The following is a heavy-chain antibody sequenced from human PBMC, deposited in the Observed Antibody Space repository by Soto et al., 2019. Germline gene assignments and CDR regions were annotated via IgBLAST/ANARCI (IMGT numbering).Heavy chain of an antibody. CDR1: VYTFTSYG. Sequence: ASVKVSCKASVYTFTSYGISWVRQAPGQGLEWMGWISAYNGNTNYAQKLQGRVTMTTDTSTSTAYMELRSLRSDDTAVYYCANTLDSGNYYINPVFGWGQGTPVTVSS. V-gene: IGHV1-18*01. CDR2: ISAYNGNT. CDR3: ANTLDSGNYYINPVFG. J-gene: IGHJ4*02. D-gene: IGHD3-10*01.